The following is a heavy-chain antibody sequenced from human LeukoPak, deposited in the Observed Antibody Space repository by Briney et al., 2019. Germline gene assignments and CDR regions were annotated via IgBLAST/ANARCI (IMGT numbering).Heavy chain of an antibody. CDR1: GGSISSNTFY. CDR2: LYSSGSS. Sequence: PSKTLSLTCTGSGGSISSNTFYWAWIRQPPGKGLEWIGSLYSSGSSYYNPSLRSRVTISVDTSKNQFSLNLTSVTAADTAVYYCAKGLGKSGNYLGVFDYWGQGTLVTVSS. D-gene: IGHD7-27*01. CDR3: AKGLGKSGNYLGVFDY. V-gene: IGHV4-39*01. J-gene: IGHJ4*02.